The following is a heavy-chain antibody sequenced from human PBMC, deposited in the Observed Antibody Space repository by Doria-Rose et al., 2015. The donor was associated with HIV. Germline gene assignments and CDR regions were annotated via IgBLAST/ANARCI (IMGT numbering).Heavy chain of an antibody. D-gene: IGHD6-13*01. V-gene: IGHV2-26*01. CDR2: IFSDDER. J-gene: IGHJ4*02. CDR3: ARIKSSRWYHKYYFDF. Sequence: QVQLVQSGPVLVKPTETLTLTCTVSGVSLSSPGMGVSWIRQPPGKALEWLANIFSDDERSYNTSLTSRLTISRSTSKSQVVLTMTDMDPVGTATYYCARIKSSRWYHKYYFDFWGQGTLVIVSA. CDR1: GVSLSSPGMG.